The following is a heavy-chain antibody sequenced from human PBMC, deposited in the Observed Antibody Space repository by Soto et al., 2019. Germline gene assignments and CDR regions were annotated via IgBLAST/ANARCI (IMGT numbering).Heavy chain of an antibody. CDR2: IWYDGNNK. J-gene: IGHJ4*02. V-gene: IGHV3-33*01. Sequence: GGSLRLSCAASGFTFSAYAMHWVRQGPGKGLEWVAVIWYDGNNKYYADSVKGRFTISRDTSKNTLYLQMTSLIAEDTAVYYCARDSYMSSTVDFAYWRQGTQVTVSS. CDR1: GFTFSAYA. D-gene: IGHD4-17*01. CDR3: ARDSYMSSTVDFAY.